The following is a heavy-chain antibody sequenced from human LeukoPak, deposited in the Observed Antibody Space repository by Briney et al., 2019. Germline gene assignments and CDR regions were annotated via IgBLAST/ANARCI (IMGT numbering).Heavy chain of an antibody. J-gene: IGHJ3*02. CDR3: TRGGYRTRNAFDI. CDR1: GFTFSSYA. Sequence: GGSLRLSCAASGFTFSSYAMHWVRQAPGKGLEWVAVISYDGSNKYYADSVKGRFTISRDNSKNTLYLQMNSLRAEDTAVYYCTRGGYRTRNAFDIWGQGTMVTVSS. CDR2: ISYDGSNK. V-gene: IGHV3-30*04. D-gene: IGHD3-22*01.